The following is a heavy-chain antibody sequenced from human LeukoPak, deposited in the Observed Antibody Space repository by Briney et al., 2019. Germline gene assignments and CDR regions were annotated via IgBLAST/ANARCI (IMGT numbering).Heavy chain of an antibody. CDR2: IYSDGSRT. Sequence: PGGSLRLSCAGSGFTLSSNWMHWVRQAPGKGLVWVSRIYSDGSRTNYADSVKGRFTISRDNSKNTLYLQMNSLRAEDTAVYYCAKTDTAMVPRPFDYWGQGTLVTVSS. D-gene: IGHD5-18*01. J-gene: IGHJ4*02. CDR1: GFTLSSNW. CDR3: AKTDTAMVPRPFDY. V-gene: IGHV3-74*01.